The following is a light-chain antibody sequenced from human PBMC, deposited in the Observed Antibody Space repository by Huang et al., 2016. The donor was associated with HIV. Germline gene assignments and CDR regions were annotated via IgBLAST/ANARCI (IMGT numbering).Light chain of an antibody. CDR1: QSVSDW. V-gene: IGKV1-5*03. Sequence: IQMTQSPSTLSASVGDRVTITCRASQSVSDWLAWYQQRPGKAPDLLIYKASNFEDGVPLRFSGTGYGTEFTLIISSVQSDDTATYYCQQYSSYSSWTFGQGTRLQIK. J-gene: IGKJ2*02. CDR2: KAS. CDR3: QQYSSYSSWT.